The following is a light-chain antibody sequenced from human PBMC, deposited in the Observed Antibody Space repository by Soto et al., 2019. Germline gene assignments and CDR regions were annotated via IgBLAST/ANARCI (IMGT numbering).Light chain of an antibody. CDR3: KQRYICPLT. CDR1: QSLIKY. V-gene: IGKV3-11*01. J-gene: IGKJ1*01. CDR2: EGS. Sequence: EIVLTQSPATLSLSPRERATLSCTASQSLIKYLAWYQQKPGQAPRLLIYEGSERASGVPARFSGGRSGTEFTLIITSLEPEDFGGYYCKQRYICPLTFGKGTNVDMK.